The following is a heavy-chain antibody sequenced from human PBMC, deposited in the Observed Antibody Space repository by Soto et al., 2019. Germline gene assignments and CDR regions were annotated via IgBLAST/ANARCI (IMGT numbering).Heavy chain of an antibody. V-gene: IGHV3-48*02. CDR2: IRSSSNTK. D-gene: IGHD3-3*01. CDR3: ARDPRYYDFWSGNSYFDY. J-gene: IGHJ4*02. CDR1: GFTFSSYG. Sequence: GGSLRLSCAASGFTFSSYGMNWVRQAPGKGLEWVSYIRSSSNTKYYADSVKGRFTISRDNAKNSLYLQMNSLRDEDTAVYYCARDPRYYDFWSGNSYFDYWGQGTQVTVSS.